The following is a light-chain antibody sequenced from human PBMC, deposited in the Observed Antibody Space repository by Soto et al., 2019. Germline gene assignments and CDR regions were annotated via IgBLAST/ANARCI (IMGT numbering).Light chain of an antibody. CDR1: QGISSY. J-gene: IGKJ5*01. Sequence: IQLTQSPSSLSASVGDRVTITCLASQGISSYLAWYQQKPGKAPKLLIYAASTLQRGVPSRFSGSGSGTDLTLTISSLQPEDFATDYCQQLNSYPPSTFGQGTRLDTK. V-gene: IGKV1-9*01. CDR3: QQLNSYPPST. CDR2: AAS.